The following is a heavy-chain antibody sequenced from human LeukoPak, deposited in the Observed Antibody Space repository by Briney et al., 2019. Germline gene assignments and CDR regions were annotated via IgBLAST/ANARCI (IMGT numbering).Heavy chain of an antibody. V-gene: IGHV1-2*02. Sequence: ASVKVSCKTSGYTFKDYYIHWVRQAPGQGLEWMGWTNPYSGGTSYARKFLGRVTMTRNTSISTAYMELSSLRSEDTAVYYCARGGIAAAGPYDYWGQGTLVTVSS. CDR3: ARGGIAAAGPYDY. CDR1: GYTFKDYY. CDR2: TNPYSGGT. D-gene: IGHD6-13*01. J-gene: IGHJ4*02.